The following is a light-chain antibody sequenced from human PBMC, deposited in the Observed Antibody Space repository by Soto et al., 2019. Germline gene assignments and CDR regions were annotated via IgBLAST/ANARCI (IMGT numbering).Light chain of an antibody. Sequence: DIQMTQSPSFLSASVGDRVTITCQASQDISNYLNWYQQKPGKAPKLLIYDASNLETGVPSRFSGSGSGTDFTFTISSLQPEDIATYYCQQYDNLPLFTFGPGTKVDIK. V-gene: IGKV1-33*01. CDR1: QDISNY. CDR3: QQYDNLPLFT. J-gene: IGKJ3*01. CDR2: DAS.